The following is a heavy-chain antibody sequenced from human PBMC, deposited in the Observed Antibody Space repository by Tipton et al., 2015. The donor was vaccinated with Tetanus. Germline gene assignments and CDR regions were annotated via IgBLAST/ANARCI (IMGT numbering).Heavy chain of an antibody. CDR3: ARQADNWFDP. CDR1: GGSITSGTYY. Sequence: TLSLTCTVSGGSITSGTYYWAWIRQPPGKGLEWIGNIYSYNGNTLYNSPLKSRVTISLDAAGNQFSVKMTSVTAADTAVYYCARQADNWFDPWGQGTLVAVSS. V-gene: IGHV4-39*01. J-gene: IGHJ5*02. CDR2: IYSYNGNT.